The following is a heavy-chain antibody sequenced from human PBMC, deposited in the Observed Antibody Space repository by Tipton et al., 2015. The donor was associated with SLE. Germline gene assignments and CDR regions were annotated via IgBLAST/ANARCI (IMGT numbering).Heavy chain of an antibody. V-gene: IGHV4-59*01. CDR2: IFYSGST. D-gene: IGHD3-3*01. Sequence: TCTVSGGSISNYYWSWIRQPPGKGLEWIGYIFYSGSTNSNPSLKSRVTMSVDTFKNQFSLNLSSVTAADTAVYYCARDGPASWGYGLWSGYFDLWGQGTLVTVSS. CDR1: GGSISNYY. J-gene: IGHJ4*02. CDR3: ARDGPASWGYGLWSGYFDL.